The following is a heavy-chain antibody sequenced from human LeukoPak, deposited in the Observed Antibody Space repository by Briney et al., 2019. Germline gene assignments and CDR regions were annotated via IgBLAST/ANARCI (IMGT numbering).Heavy chain of an antibody. V-gene: IGHV4-38-2*01. CDR1: GYSISSGYY. CDR2: IYHSGRT. J-gene: IGHJ5*02. CDR3: ARANYDFWSGFVNWFDP. Sequence: PSETLSLTCAVSGYSISSGYYWGWIRQPPGKGLEWIWSIYHSGRTHYNPSLKSRVTMSVDTSKNQFSLKLSSVTAADTAVYYCARANYDFWSGFVNWFDPWGQGTLVTVSS. D-gene: IGHD3-3*01.